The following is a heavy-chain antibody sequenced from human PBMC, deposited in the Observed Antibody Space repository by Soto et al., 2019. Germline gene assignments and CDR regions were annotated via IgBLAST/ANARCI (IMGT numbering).Heavy chain of an antibody. D-gene: IGHD3-10*01. V-gene: IGHV3-30*18. J-gene: IGHJ4*02. Sequence: GGSLRLSCAASGFTCSSYVMHWVRQAPGKGLEWVAVISYDGSNKYYADSVKGRFTISRDNSKNTLYLQMNSLRAEDTAVYYCAKGGLWFEPFDYWGQGTLVTVSS. CDR1: GFTCSSYV. CDR2: ISYDGSNK. CDR3: AKGGLWFEPFDY.